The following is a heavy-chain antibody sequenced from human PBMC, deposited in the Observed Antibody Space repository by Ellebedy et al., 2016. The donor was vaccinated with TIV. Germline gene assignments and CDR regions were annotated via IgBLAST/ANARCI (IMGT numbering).Heavy chain of an antibody. D-gene: IGHD4-23*01. CDR2: ISDTSI. CDR1: GFVFSSYT. Sequence: PGGSLRLSCAASGFVFSSYTMNWVRQAPGKGLEWVSFISDTSIYYADAVEGRFTISRDNAKNSLYLQMNSLRAEDTAVYYCARVTTLAAGTGYYFDYWGQGTLVTVSS. J-gene: IGHJ4*02. CDR3: ARVTTLAAGTGYYFDY. V-gene: IGHV3-21*01.